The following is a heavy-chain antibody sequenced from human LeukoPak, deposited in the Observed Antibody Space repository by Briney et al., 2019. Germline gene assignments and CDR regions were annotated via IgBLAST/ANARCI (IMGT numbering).Heavy chain of an antibody. D-gene: IGHD5-18*01. CDR1: GGSISSYY. J-gene: IGHJ4*02. CDR2: IYYSGST. V-gene: IGHV4-59*01. CDR3: AREPGTGYSYGSFDY. Sequence: PSETLSLTCTVSGGSISSYYWSWIRQPPGKGLEGIGYIYYSGSTNYNPSLKSRVTISVDTSKNQFSLKLSSVTAADTAVYYCAREPGTGYSYGSFDYWGQGTLVTVSS.